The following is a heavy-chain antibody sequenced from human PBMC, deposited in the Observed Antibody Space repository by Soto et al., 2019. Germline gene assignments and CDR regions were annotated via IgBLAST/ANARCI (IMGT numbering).Heavy chain of an antibody. CDR1: GDSVSSSGYY. Sequence: SETLSLTCTVSGDSVSSSGYYWSWIRQPPGKGLEWIGYIYYSGSTKYNPSLKSRVTLSVDTSKNQFSLNLSSVAAADTALYYCARVLVLANNCFDPWGQGILVTVFS. J-gene: IGHJ5*02. CDR2: IYYSGST. D-gene: IGHD2-21*01. CDR3: ARVLVLANNCFDP. V-gene: IGHV4-61*08.